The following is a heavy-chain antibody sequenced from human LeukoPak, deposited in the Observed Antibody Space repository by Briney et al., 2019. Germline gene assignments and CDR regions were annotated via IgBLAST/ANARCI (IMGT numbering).Heavy chain of an antibody. V-gene: IGHV1-69*01. D-gene: IGHD5-24*01. CDR3: ARDQWEMARISGAFDI. Sequence: SVKVSCKASGGTFSSYAISWVRQAPGQGLEWMGGIIPIFGTANYAQKFQGRVTITADESTSTAYMELSSPRSEDTAVYYCARDQWEMARISGAFDIWGQGTMVTVSS. CDR1: GGTFSSYA. J-gene: IGHJ3*02. CDR2: IIPIFGTA.